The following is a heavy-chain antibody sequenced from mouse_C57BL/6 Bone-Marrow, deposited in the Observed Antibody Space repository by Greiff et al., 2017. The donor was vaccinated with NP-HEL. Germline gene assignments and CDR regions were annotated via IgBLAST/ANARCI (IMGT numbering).Heavy chain of an antibody. Sequence: GGGLVQPKGSLKLSCAASGFSFNTYAMNWVRQAPGKGLEWVARIRSKSNNYATYYADSVKDRFTISRDDSESMLYLQMNNLKTEDTAMYYCVRHDYYRGYYAMDYWGQGTSVTVSS. V-gene: IGHV10-1*01. CDR2: IRSKSNNYAT. CDR1: GFSFNTYA. J-gene: IGHJ4*01. D-gene: IGHD2-14*01. CDR3: VRHDYYRGYYAMDY.